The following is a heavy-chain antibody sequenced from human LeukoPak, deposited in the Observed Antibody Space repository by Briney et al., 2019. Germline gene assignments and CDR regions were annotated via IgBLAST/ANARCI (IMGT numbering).Heavy chain of an antibody. V-gene: IGHV4-4*07. J-gene: IGHJ3*02. CDR2: IYTSGST. Sequence: PSETLSLTCTVSGGSICSYYWSWIRQPAGKGLEWIGRIYTSGSTNYNPSLKSRVTMSVDTSKNQFSLKLSSVTAADTAVYYCARDGDYDILTGYLHAFDIWGQGTMVTVSS. CDR3: ARDGDYDILTGYLHAFDI. CDR1: GGSICSYY. D-gene: IGHD3-9*01.